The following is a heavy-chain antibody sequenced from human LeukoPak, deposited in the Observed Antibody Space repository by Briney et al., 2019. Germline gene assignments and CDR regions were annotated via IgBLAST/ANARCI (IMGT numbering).Heavy chain of an antibody. D-gene: IGHD1-26*01. CDR3: ARGRVPREEFDY. CDR1: GYTFTGYY. V-gene: IGHV1-46*01. Sequence: GASVKVSCKASGYTFTGYYMHWVRQAPGQGLEWMGMISPSGGSTTYAQKFQGRVTMTRDTSTSTVYMGLSSLRSEDSAVYYCARGRVPREEFDYWGQGTLVTVSS. CDR2: ISPSGGST. J-gene: IGHJ4*02.